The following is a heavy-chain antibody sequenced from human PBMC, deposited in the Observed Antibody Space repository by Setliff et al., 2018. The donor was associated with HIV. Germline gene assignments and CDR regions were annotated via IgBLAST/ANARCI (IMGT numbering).Heavy chain of an antibody. Sequence: GESLKISCAASGFTFSSYSMNWVRQAPGKGLEWVAFIRSDETNKYYSDSVKGRFTISRDNSKNTLYLQMNSLRAEDTAVYYCARISVASRYNSDMDVWGKGTTVTVSS. CDR3: ARISVASRYNSDMDV. V-gene: IGHV3-33*08. CDR2: IRSDETNK. D-gene: IGHD5-12*01. J-gene: IGHJ6*03. CDR1: GFTFSSYS.